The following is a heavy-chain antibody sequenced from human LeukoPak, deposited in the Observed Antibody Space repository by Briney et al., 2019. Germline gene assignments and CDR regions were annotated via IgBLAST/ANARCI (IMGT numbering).Heavy chain of an antibody. CDR1: GGSISSSSYY. J-gene: IGHJ4*02. CDR3: ARGANSFDY. CDR2: IYYSGST. V-gene: IGHV4-39*01. Sequence: PSETLSLTCTVSGGSISSSSYYWGWIRQPPGKGLEWIGSIYYSGSTYYNPSLKSRVTISVDTSKNQFSLKLSSVTAADTAVYYCARGANSFDYWGQGTLVTVSS.